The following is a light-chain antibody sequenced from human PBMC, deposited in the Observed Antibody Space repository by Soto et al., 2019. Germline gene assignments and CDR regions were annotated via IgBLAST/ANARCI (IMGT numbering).Light chain of an antibody. CDR3: QQYYSYSQT. J-gene: IGKJ1*01. V-gene: IGKV1-8*01. CDR2: AAS. CDR1: QGISSY. Sequence: AIRMTQSPSSLSASTGDRVTITCRASQGISSYLAWYQQKSGKAPKLLIYAASTLQSGVPSRFSGSGSGTDFTLTISCLQSEDFATYYCQQYYSYSQTFGQGTKVEIK.